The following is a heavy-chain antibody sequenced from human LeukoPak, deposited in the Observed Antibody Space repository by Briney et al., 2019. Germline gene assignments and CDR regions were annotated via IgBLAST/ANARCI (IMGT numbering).Heavy chain of an antibody. V-gene: IGHV3-66*01. D-gene: IGHD6-6*01. CDR1: GFTVSSNY. CDR3: ARDFGWGIAARRRAFDI. Sequence: PGGSLRLSYAASGFTVSSNYMSWVRQAPGKGLEWVSVIYSGGSTYYADSVKGRFTISRGNSKNTLYLQMNSLRAEDTAVYYCARDFGWGIAARRRAFDIWGQGTMVTVSS. J-gene: IGHJ3*02. CDR2: IYSGGST.